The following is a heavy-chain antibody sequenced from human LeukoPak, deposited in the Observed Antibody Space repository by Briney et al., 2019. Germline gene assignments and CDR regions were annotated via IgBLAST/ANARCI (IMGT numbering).Heavy chain of an antibody. CDR2: INTNTGNP. J-gene: IGHJ2*01. CDR3: AREGPRYGSGSHPPPFDL. D-gene: IGHD3-10*01. CDR1: GYTFTSYA. V-gene: IGHV7-4-1*02. Sequence: VASVKVSCKASGYTFTSYAMNWVRQAPGQGLEWMGWINTNTGNPTYAQGFTGRFVFSLDTSVSTAYLQISSLKAEDTAVYYCAREGPRYGSGSHPPPFDLWGRGTLVTVSS.